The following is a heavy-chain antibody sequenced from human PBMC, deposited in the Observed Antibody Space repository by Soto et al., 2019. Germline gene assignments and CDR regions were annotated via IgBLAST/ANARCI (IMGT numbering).Heavy chain of an antibody. J-gene: IGHJ3*02. CDR2: LSYTGST. CDR1: GGPVRDAYSY. CDR3: ARELEGGVFDI. D-gene: IGHD2-8*02. Sequence: PSETLSLTCTVSGGPVRDAYSYWTWIRQPPGKGLEWMDYLSYTGSTYYNPSLRNRATISVDESSNHLSLRLSSVTAADTAVYYCARELEGGVFDIWGRGTLVTVSS. V-gene: IGHV4-30-4*01.